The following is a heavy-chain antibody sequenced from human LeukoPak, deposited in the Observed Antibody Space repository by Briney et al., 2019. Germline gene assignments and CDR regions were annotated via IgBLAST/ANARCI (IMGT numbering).Heavy chain of an antibody. CDR2: INPIFGTA. J-gene: IGHJ4*02. V-gene: IGHV1-69*05. CDR3: ARGGATDSSFDY. D-gene: IGHD1-26*01. Sequence: GASVKVSCKASGGTFSSYAISWVRQAPGQGLEWMGGINPIFGTANYAQKFQGRVTITTDESTSTAYMELSSLRSEDTAVYYCARGGATDSSFDYWGQGTLVTVSS. CDR1: GGTFSSYA.